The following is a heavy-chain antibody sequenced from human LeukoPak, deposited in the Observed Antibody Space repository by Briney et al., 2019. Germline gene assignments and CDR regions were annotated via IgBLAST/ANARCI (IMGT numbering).Heavy chain of an antibody. Sequence: PGGSLRLSCAASGFAINSYWMSWVRQAPGKGLEWVANISPDGSDTKHVDFVKGRFTISRDNAENLLYLQMNSLRAEDTAVYDCARLTNPATTFVYWGQGTLVTVSS. V-gene: IGHV3-7*01. J-gene: IGHJ4*02. CDR2: ISPDGSDT. CDR1: GFAINSYW. CDR3: ARLTNPATTFVY. D-gene: IGHD6-25*01.